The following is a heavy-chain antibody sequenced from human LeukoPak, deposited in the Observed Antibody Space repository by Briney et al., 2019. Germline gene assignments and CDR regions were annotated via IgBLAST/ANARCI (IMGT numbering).Heavy chain of an antibody. V-gene: IGHV3-23*01. D-gene: IGHD1-26*01. CDR1: GFTFSNYA. CDR3: ARDRFVGATPGWFDP. CDR2: ISGSGSST. J-gene: IGHJ5*02. Sequence: PGGSLRLYCAASGFTFSNYAMSWVRQAPGKGLEWVSTISGSGSSTYYADSVKGRFTISRDNSRNTLYLQMDSLRAEDSAVYYCARDRFVGATPGWFDPWGQGTLVTVSS.